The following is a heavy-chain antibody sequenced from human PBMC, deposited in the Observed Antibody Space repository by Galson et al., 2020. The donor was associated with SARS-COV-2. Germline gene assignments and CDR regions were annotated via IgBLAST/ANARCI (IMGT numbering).Heavy chain of an antibody. CDR1: GGSISSYY. CDR2: IYYSGST. CDR3: ARHVESLTYYDIYSFAFDI. V-gene: IGHV4-59*08. Sequence: SETLSLTCTVSGGSISSYYWSWIRQPPGKGLEWIGYIYYSGSTNYNPSLKSRDTISVDTSKNQFSLKLSSVTAADTAVYYCARHVESLTYYDIYSFAFDIWGQGTMVTVSS. J-gene: IGHJ3*02. D-gene: IGHD3-9*01.